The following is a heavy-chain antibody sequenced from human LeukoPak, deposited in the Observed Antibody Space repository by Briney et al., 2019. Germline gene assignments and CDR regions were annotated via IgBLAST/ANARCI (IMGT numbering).Heavy chain of an antibody. CDR2: INHRGST. D-gene: IGHD5-12*01. CDR1: VESFSGYY. V-gene: IGHV4-34*01. CDR3: AGTDVLSGYEADY. J-gene: IGHJ4*02. Sequence: SETLSLTCAVYVESFSGYYWSWIRQPPGKGLEWIGEINHRGSTNYHPSLKSRVTISVDTSKNQFSLKLSSVTAADTAVYYCAGTDVLSGYEADYWGQGTLVTVSS.